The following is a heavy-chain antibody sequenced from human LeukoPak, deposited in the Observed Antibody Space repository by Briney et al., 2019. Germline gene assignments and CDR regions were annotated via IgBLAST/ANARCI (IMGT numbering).Heavy chain of an antibody. D-gene: IGHD6-19*01. CDR1: GGSISSGSYS. J-gene: IGHJ4*02. CDR3: ARKGSSGWYFDF. V-gene: IGHV4-61*01. Sequence: TSQTLSLTCTVSGGSISSGSYSWTWIRQPPGKGLEWIGYIYYSGGTNYNPSLKSRVTISVDTSKNQFSLKLSSVTAADTAVYYCARKGSSGWYFDFWGQGTLVTVSS. CDR2: IYYSGGT.